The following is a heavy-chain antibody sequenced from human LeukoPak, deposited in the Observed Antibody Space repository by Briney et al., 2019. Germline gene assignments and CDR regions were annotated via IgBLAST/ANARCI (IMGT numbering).Heavy chain of an antibody. V-gene: IGHV3-23*01. CDR2: ISSNGAST. CDR3: AKGDGSWNFDY. J-gene: IGHJ4*02. Sequence: GGSLRLSCAASGFTFSSYAMSWVRQAPGKGLEWVSGISSNGASTYYVDSVKGRFTISRDNSKNTLYLQMNSLRAEDTAVYYCAKGDGSWNFDYWGQGTLVTVSS. D-gene: IGHD6-13*01. CDR1: GFTFSSYA.